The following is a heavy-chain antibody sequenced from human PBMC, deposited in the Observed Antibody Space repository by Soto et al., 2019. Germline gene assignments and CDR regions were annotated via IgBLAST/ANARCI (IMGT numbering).Heavy chain of an antibody. CDR1: GFTFSSYS. Sequence: EVQLVESGGGLVQPGGSLRLSCAASGFTFSSYSMNWVRQAPGKGLEWVSSISSSSSYIYYADSVKGRFTISRDNAKNSLYLQMNSLRAEDTAVYYCARGYYDSSGYYYMDWYFDLWGRGTLVTVSS. J-gene: IGHJ2*01. D-gene: IGHD3-22*01. V-gene: IGHV3-21*01. CDR2: ISSSSSYI. CDR3: ARGYYDSSGYYYMDWYFDL.